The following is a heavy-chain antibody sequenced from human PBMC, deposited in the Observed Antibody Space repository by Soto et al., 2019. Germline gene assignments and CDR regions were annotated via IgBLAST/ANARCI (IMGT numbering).Heavy chain of an antibody. J-gene: IGHJ4*02. D-gene: IGHD2-2*01. Sequence: QLQLQESGSGLVKPSQTLSLTCAVSGGSISSGGYSWSWLRQPPGKGLEWIGYMYHSGSSYYNPSPTSLVSISIDRSKHQFSLKLSSVTAADTAVYYFARVPDYWGQGILVTVPS. CDR1: GGSISSGGYS. V-gene: IGHV4-30-2*01. CDR2: MYHSGSS. CDR3: ARVPDY.